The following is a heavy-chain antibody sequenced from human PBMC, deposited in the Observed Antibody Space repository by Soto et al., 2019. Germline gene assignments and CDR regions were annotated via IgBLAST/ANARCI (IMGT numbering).Heavy chain of an antibody. CDR1: GFTFSSYW. D-gene: IGHD3-10*01. V-gene: IGHV3-74*01. CDR3: ARDGGYYGSGPYGMDV. J-gene: IGHJ6*02. CDR2: INSDGSST. Sequence: EVQLVESGGGLVQPGGSLRLSCAASGFTFSSYWMHWVRQAPGKGLVWVSRINSDGSSTSYADSAKGRFTISRDNAKNTLYLQMNSLRAEDTAVYYCARDGGYYGSGPYGMDVWGQGTTVTVSS.